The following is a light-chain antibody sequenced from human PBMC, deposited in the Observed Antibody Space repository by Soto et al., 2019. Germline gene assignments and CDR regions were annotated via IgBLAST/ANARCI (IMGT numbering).Light chain of an antibody. CDR2: GAS. CDR1: QSVRSY. J-gene: IGKJ1*01. CDR3: QQYDNWPQT. Sequence: EIVMTQSPATLSVSPGERATLSCGASQSVRSYLAWYQQKPGQAPRLLIHGASTRAPGIPARFSGSGSGTDFTLTISSLQSEDFAVYYCQQYDNWPQTFGQGTKVDNK. V-gene: IGKV3-15*01.